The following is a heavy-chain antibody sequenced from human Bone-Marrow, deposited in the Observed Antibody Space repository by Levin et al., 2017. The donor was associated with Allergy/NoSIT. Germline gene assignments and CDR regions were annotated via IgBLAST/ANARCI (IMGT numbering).Heavy chain of an antibody. CDR1: GGSISSSSYY. CDR2: IDYSGST. Sequence: SETLSLTCTVSGGSISSSSYYWGWIRQPPGRGLEWIGSIDYSGSTYYNPSLKSRVTISVDTSKNQFSLKLSSGSAADTAVYYCARERVAVAGFDYWGQGTLVTVSS. CDR3: ARERVAVAGFDY. J-gene: IGHJ4*02. D-gene: IGHD6-19*01. V-gene: IGHV4-39*07.